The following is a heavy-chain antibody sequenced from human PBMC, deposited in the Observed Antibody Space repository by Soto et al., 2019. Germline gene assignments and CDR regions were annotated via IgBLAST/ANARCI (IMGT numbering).Heavy chain of an antibody. CDR1: GGTFSSYA. J-gene: IGHJ5*02. V-gene: IGHV1-69*12. D-gene: IGHD3-10*01. Sequence: QVQLVQSGAEVKKPGSSVKVSCKASGGTFSSYAISWVRQAPGQGLEWMGGVSPIFGTANYAQKFQGRVKITGEEYMTKPSMELGSLRYEDTAGYNCARSPIMGTGMDNWFDPWGQGTLVTLPS. CDR2: VSPIFGTA. CDR3: ARSPIMGTGMDNWFDP.